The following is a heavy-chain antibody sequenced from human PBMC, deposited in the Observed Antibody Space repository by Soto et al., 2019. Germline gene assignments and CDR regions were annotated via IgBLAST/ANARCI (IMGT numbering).Heavy chain of an antibody. CDR3: ARGGTDGTAANTWFGP. V-gene: IGHV3-11*05. CDR2: ISSSSSYI. D-gene: IGHD1-7*01. J-gene: IGHJ5*02. CDR1: GFTFEDYY. Sequence: QVQLVESGGALVKPGGSLRLSCAASGFTFEDYYMAWMRQAPGKGLEWVSYISSSSSYIRYADSVKGRFTVSRANAENSLYLPLDKLTAEDTAVYYCARGGTDGTAANTWFGPWGQGTLVTVSS.